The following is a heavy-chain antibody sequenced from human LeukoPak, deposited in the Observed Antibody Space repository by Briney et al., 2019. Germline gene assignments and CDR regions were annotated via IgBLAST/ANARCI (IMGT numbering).Heavy chain of an antibody. CDR2: INPNSGGT. Sequence: GASVKVSCKASGYTFTGYYMHWVRQAPGQGLEWMGWINPNSGGTNYAQKFQGRVTMTRDTSISTAYMELSRLRSDDTAVYYCARANVDKVGTGPLPGCYYYGMDVWGQGTTVTVSS. J-gene: IGHJ6*02. D-gene: IGHD5-12*01. CDR1: GYTFTGYY. CDR3: ARANVDKVGTGPLPGCYYYGMDV. V-gene: IGHV1-2*02.